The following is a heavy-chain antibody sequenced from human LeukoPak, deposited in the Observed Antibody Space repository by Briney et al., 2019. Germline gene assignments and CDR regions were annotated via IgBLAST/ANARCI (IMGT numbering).Heavy chain of an antibody. Sequence: SETLSLTCTVSGGSISSYYGRWIRQPPGKGLEWIGYIYYSGSTNYNPSLKSRVTISVDTSKNQFSLRLFSVTAADTAVYYCAISVTYYHGSGVYYSRKDAFDIWGQGTMVTVSS. V-gene: IGHV4-59*12. D-gene: IGHD3-10*01. CDR3: AISVTYYHGSGVYYSRKDAFDI. J-gene: IGHJ3*02. CDR1: GGSISSYY. CDR2: IYYSGST.